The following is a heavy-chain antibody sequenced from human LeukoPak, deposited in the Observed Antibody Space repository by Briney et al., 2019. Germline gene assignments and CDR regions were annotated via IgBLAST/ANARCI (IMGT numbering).Heavy chain of an antibody. D-gene: IGHD2-15*01. J-gene: IGHJ4*02. Sequence: GGSLRLSCAASGFTFTSYAMSWVRQAPGKRLEWVSAISGSGGSTYYAESVKGRFTISRDNSKNTLYLQMNSLRAEDTAVYYCAKGSVVAANFDYWGQGTLVTVSS. V-gene: IGHV3-23*01. CDR3: AKGSVVAANFDY. CDR1: GFTFTSYA. CDR2: ISGSGGST.